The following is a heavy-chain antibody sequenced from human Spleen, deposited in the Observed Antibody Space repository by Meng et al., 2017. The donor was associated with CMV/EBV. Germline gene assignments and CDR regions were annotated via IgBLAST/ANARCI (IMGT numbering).Heavy chain of an antibody. Sequence: HVQQVQAGSEVKKPVSPIKSFCKASVRTFSSYAISWVRQAPGQGLEWMGGIIPIFGTANYAQKFQGRVMITSDESTRTAYMELSSLRSEDTAVYYCARVIVATYRNWGQGTLVTVSS. CDR2: IIPIFGTA. CDR1: VRTFSSYA. CDR3: ARVIVATYRN. V-gene: IGHV1-69*01. J-gene: IGHJ4*02. D-gene: IGHD5-12*01.